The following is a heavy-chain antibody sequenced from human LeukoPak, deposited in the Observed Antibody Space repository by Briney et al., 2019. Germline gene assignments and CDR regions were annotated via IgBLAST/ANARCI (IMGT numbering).Heavy chain of an antibody. V-gene: IGHV4-39*01. J-gene: IGHJ4*02. D-gene: IGHD2/OR15-2a*01. CDR3: AGLLSDKRGFGY. CDR2: LYRLGST. Sequence: KPSEPLSLTCTVSGGAISTNGYYWGWIRQPPGKGLEWIGSLYRLGSTYYNASLKSRVTMSVDTSQNQFSLRLISVTAADTAVYYCAGLLSDKRGFGYWGQGTLVTVSS. CDR1: GGAISTNGYY.